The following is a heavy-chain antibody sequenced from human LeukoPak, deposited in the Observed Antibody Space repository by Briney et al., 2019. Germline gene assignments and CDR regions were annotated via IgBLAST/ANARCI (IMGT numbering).Heavy chain of an antibody. V-gene: IGHV3-23*01. J-gene: IGHJ4*02. CDR1: GFTFSSYA. D-gene: IGHD3-16*02. Sequence: GALRLSCAASGFTFSSYAMSWVRQAPGKGLEWVSAMSGSGGSTYYADSVKGRFTISRDNSKNTLYLQMNSLRAEDTAVYYCAKGGIMITFGGVIASYYFDYWGQGTLVTVSS. CDR2: MSGSGGST. CDR3: AKGGIMITFGGVIASYYFDY.